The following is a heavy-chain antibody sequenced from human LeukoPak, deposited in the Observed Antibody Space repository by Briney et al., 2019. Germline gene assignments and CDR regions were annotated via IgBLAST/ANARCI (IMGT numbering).Heavy chain of an antibody. V-gene: IGHV3-30-3*01. Sequence: PGGSLRLSCAASGFTFSSYAMHWVRQAPGKGLEWAAVISYDGSNKYYADSVKGRFTISRDNSKNTLYLQINSLRGEDTAVYYCAKGKYSSGGVPDYWGQGTLVTVSS. CDR3: AKGKYSSGGVPDY. J-gene: IGHJ4*02. CDR1: GFTFSSYA. CDR2: ISYDGSNK. D-gene: IGHD6-19*01.